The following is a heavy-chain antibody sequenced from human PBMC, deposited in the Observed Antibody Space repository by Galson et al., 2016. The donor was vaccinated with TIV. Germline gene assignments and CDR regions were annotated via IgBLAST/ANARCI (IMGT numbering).Heavy chain of an antibody. J-gene: IGHJ4*02. CDR3: ARSGDYGDY. CDR1: GYSFSTCD. D-gene: IGHD4-17*01. Sequence: SVKVSCKASGYSFSTCDINWVRQAPGQGLEWMGWMNPNSGNTGYSQKFRGRVTMTRNTSERTAYMELSSLTSEDTAVYYCARSGDYGDYWGQGTLVTVSS. V-gene: IGHV1-8*01. CDR2: MNPNSGNT.